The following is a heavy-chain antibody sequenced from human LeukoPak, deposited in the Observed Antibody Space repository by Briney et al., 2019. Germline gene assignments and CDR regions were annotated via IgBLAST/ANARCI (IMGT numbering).Heavy chain of an antibody. CDR1: RATFRSYA. V-gene: IGHV1-69*13. CDR2: IIPIFGTA. CDR3: ARAPNEGAFDI. J-gene: IGHJ3*02. D-gene: IGHD1-1*01. Sequence: GASVKVSCKASRATFRSYAISWVRQAPGQGPEWMGGIIPIFGTANYAQKFQGRVTITADDSTNTAYMELSSLRSEDTAVYYCARAPNEGAFDIWGQGIMVSVSS.